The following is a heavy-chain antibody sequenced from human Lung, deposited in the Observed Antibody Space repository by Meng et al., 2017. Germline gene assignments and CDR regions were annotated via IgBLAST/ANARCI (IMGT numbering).Heavy chain of an antibody. CDR1: GVSVSSNSTA. D-gene: IGHD6-19*01. J-gene: IGHJ4*02. CDR2: TCYRSKWYN. CDR3: ARSQQWLDS. Sequence: QVHLQQSGPGLVKPSQTLSLTCAVSGVSVSSNSTAWNWNRQSPSRGFEWLGRTCYRSKWYNGDAVSVRSRITINTDTSKNQFSLQLNSVTPEDTAVYYCARSQQWLDSWGQGTLVTVSS. V-gene: IGHV6-1*01.